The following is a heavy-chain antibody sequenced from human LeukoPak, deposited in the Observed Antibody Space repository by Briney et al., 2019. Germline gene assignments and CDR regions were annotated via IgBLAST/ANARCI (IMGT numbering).Heavy chain of an antibody. J-gene: IGHJ4*02. CDR1: GFTFSSYA. CDR3: AKDSGSYPIPYYFDY. D-gene: IGHD1-26*01. CDR2: ISGSGGST. V-gene: IGHV3-23*01. Sequence: GGSLRLSCAASGFTFSSYAMSWARQAPGKGLEWVSAISGSGGSTYYADSVKGRFTISRDDSKNTLYLQMNSLRAEDTAVYYCAKDSGSYPIPYYFDYWGQGTLVTVSS.